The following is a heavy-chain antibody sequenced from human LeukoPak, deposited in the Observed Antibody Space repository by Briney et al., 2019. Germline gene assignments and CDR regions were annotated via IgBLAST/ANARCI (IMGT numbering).Heavy chain of an antibody. D-gene: IGHD3-3*01. CDR1: GGSFSGYY. Sequence: SETLSLTCAVYGGSFSGYYWSWIRQPPGKGLEWIGEINHSGSTNYNPSLKSRVTISVDTSKNQFSLKLSSVTAADTAVYYCARSRLGFWSGYHHYFDYWGQGTLVTVSS. V-gene: IGHV4-34*01. CDR3: ARSRLGFWSGYHHYFDY. CDR2: INHSGST. J-gene: IGHJ4*02.